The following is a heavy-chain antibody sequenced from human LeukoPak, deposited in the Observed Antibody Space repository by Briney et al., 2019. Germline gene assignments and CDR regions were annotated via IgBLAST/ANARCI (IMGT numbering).Heavy chain of an antibody. Sequence: PGGSLRLSCAASGFTFSSYWMSWVRQAPGKGLEWVANINQDGSEKYYVDSVKGRFTISRDNAKNSLYLQMNSLRAEDTAVYYCARDRMYYYDSSGYYSEYFQHWGQGTLVTVSS. D-gene: IGHD3-22*01. CDR2: INQDGSEK. V-gene: IGHV3-7*01. CDR1: GFTFSSYW. CDR3: ARDRMYYYDSSGYYSEYFQH. J-gene: IGHJ1*01.